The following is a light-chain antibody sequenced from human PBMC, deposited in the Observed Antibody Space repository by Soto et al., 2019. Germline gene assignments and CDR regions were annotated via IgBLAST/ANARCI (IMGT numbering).Light chain of an antibody. J-gene: IGKJ1*01. Sequence: PGETCTRSCRASQSVSSSYLTWYQQKPGQAPRLLIYGTSNRATGIPDRFSGSGSGTDFSLTISSLEPGDLAVYYCQQYGSSPRTFGQGTKVDIK. V-gene: IGKV3-20*01. CDR3: QQYGSSPRT. CDR2: GTS. CDR1: QSVSSSY.